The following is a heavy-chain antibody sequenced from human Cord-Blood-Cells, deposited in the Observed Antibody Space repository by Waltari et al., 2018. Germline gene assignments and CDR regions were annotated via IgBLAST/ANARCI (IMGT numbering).Heavy chain of an antibody. D-gene: IGHD7-27*01. CDR3: AGDPPLTGDAFDI. Sequence: QVQLQESGPGLVKPSETLSLTCTVSGGSISSYYWSWIRQPAGKGLEWIGRIYTSGSTNSNPSLKRRVTMSVDTSKNQFSLKLSSVTAADTAVYYCAGDPPLTGDAFDIWGQGTMVTVSS. CDR1: GGSISSYY. CDR2: IYTSGST. J-gene: IGHJ3*02. V-gene: IGHV4-4*07.